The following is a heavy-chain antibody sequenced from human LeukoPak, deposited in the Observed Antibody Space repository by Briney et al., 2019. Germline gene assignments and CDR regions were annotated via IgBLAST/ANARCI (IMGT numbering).Heavy chain of an antibody. D-gene: IGHD6-19*01. Sequence: SETLSLTCTVPGVSITNYYWSWIRQPPGKGLEWIGYIYYSGTTNYNPSLKSRVTISVDTSKNQFSLKLSSVTAADTALYYCARTSSSPGWFAPWGQGTLVTVSS. CDR3: ARTSSSPGWFAP. V-gene: IGHV4-59*01. CDR2: IYYSGTT. CDR1: GVSITNYY. J-gene: IGHJ5*02.